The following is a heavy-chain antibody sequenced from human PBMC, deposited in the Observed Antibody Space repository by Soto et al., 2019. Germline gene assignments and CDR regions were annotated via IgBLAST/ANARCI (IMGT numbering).Heavy chain of an antibody. CDR3: ARADYNWNHEY. V-gene: IGHV3-21*01. CDR2: ISFSGDYI. CDR1: GFPLEKYG. J-gene: IGHJ4*02. Sequence: GGSLRLSCTVSGFPLEKYGRNWVRQAPGKGLEWVASISFSGDYIYYADPVKGRFTISRDNARHLLYLQRNRPGADAAASYFGARADYNWNHEYWGQGTQVTVSS. D-gene: IGHD1-20*01.